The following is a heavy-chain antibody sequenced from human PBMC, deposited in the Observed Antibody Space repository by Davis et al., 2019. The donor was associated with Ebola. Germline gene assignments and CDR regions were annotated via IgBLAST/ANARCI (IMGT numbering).Heavy chain of an antibody. CDR2: INHSGST. Sequence: PSETLSLTCTVSGYSISSGYYWGWIRQPPGKGLEWIGEINHSGSTNYNPSLKSRVTISVDTSKNQFSLKLSSVTAADTAVYYCARMPSTDFDYWGQGTLVTVSS. CDR3: ARMPSTDFDY. CDR1: GYSISSGYY. J-gene: IGHJ4*02. V-gene: IGHV4-38-2*02. D-gene: IGHD2-2*01.